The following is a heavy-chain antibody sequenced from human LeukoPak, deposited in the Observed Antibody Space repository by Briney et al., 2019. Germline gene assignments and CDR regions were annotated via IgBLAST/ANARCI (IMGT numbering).Heavy chain of an antibody. CDR2: IYYSGST. D-gene: IGHD3-3*01. Sequence: PSETLSLTXTVSGGSISSGDYYWSWIRQPPGKGLEWIGYIYYSGSTYYNPSLKSRVTISVDTSKNQFSLKLSSVTAADTAVYYCARVERDFWSGYYYYYMDVWGKGTTVTVSS. V-gene: IGHV4-30-4*08. J-gene: IGHJ6*03. CDR1: GGSISSGDYY. CDR3: ARVERDFWSGYYYYYMDV.